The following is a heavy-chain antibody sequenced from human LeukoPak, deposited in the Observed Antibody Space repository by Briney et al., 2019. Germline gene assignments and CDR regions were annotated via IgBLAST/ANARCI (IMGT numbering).Heavy chain of an antibody. CDR3: ARDPSGNSG. J-gene: IGHJ4*02. Sequence: PGGSLRLSCAASGFTFSSYSMNWVRQAPGKGLEWVLYISSSSSTIYYADSVKGRFTISRDNAKNSLYLQMNSLKAEDTAVCYCARDPSGNSGWGQGTLVTVSS. CDR2: ISSSSSTI. D-gene: IGHD1-14*01. CDR1: GFTFSSYS. V-gene: IGHV3-48*04.